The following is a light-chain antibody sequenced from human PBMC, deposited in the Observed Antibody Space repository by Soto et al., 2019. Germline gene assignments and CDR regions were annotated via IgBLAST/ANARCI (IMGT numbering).Light chain of an antibody. CDR1: SSDVGGYNY. CDR2: DVS. Sequence: QSALTQPRSVSGSPGQSVTISCTGTSSDVGGYNYVSWYQQHPGKAPKLMIYDVSKRPSGVPDRFSGSKSGNTASLTISGLQAEDEADYYCRSYAVTYYVFGTGTKVTVL. V-gene: IGLV2-11*01. J-gene: IGLJ1*01. CDR3: RSYAVTYYV.